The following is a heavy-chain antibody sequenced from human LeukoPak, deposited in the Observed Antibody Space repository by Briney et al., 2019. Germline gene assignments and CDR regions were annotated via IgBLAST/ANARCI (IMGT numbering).Heavy chain of an antibody. CDR3: ARGYSSSFYFDY. D-gene: IGHD6-6*01. J-gene: IGHJ4*02. CDR2: ITISSSYI. CDR1: GFTFSSYG. V-gene: IGHV3-21*01. Sequence: AGGSLRLSCAASGFTFSSYGMHWVRQAPGKGLECVSSITISSSYIYYADSVKGRFTISRDNAKNSLYLQMSSLRVEDTAVYYCARGYSSSFYFDYWGQGTLVTVSS.